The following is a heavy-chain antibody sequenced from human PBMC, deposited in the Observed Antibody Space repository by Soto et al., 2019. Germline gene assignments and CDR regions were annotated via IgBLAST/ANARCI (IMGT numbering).Heavy chain of an antibody. D-gene: IGHD6-19*01. Sequence: ASVKVSCKASGYTFTGYYMHWVRQAPGQGLEWMGWINPNSGGTNYAQKFQGRVTMTRDTSISTAYMELSRLRSDDTAVYYCARDLSSGSGWSFFDYWGQGTLVTAPQ. CDR3: ARDLSSGSGWSFFDY. CDR1: GYTFTGYY. CDR2: INPNSGGT. J-gene: IGHJ4*02. V-gene: IGHV1-2*02.